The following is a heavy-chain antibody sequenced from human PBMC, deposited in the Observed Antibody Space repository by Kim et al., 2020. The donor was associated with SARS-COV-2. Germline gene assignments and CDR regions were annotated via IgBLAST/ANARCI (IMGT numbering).Heavy chain of an antibody. Sequence: ADSGKARFTISRATSKNTLYLQMNSLGAEDTAVYYCARAYQWAPDAFDIWGQGTMVTVSS. CDR3: ARAYQWAPDAFDI. J-gene: IGHJ3*02. V-gene: IGHV3-53*01. D-gene: IGHD1-26*01.